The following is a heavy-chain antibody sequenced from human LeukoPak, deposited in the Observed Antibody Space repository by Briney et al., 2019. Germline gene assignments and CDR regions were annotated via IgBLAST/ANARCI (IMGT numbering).Heavy chain of an antibody. CDR1: GFTFSSYG. D-gene: IGHD3-22*01. CDR3: AVVVTGY. V-gene: IGHV3-30*03. J-gene: IGHJ4*02. Sequence: GRSLRLSCAASGFTFSSYGMHWVRQAPGKGLEWVAVISYDGSNKYYADSVKGRFTISRDNSKYTLYLQMNSLRAEDTAVYYCAVVVTGYWGQGTLVTVSS. CDR2: ISYDGSNK.